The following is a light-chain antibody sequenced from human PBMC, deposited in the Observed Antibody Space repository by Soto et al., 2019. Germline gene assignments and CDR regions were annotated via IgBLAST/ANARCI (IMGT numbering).Light chain of an antibody. V-gene: IGLV4-69*01. CDR3: QTWGTGIRV. CDR1: SGHNNYA. J-gene: IGLJ2*01. CDR2: LNSDGSH. Sequence: QSVRTQSPSASASLGASVKLTCTLSSGHNNYAIAWHQQQPEKGPRYLMKLNSDGSHSKGDGIPDRFSGSSSGAEHYLTISSLQSEDEADYYCQTWGTGIRVFGGGTKLTVL.